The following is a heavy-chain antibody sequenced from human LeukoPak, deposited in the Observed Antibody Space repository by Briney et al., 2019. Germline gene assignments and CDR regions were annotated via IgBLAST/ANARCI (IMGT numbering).Heavy chain of an antibody. V-gene: IGHV4-59*01. CDR2: IYYSGST. CDR1: GGSISSYY. D-gene: IGHD6-13*01. J-gene: IGHJ4*02. CDR3: ARVTSGYSSSWYVDY. Sequence: PSETLSLTCTVSGGSISSYYWSWIRQPPGKGLEWIGYIYYSGSTNYNPSLKSRVTISVDTSKNQFPLKLSSVTAADTAVYYCARVTSGYSSSWYVDYWGQGTLVAVSS.